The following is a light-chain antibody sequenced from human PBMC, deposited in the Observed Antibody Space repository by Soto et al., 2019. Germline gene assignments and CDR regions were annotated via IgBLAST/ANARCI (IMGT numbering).Light chain of an antibody. CDR1: SSDVGTYNL. J-gene: IGLJ2*01. CDR3: FSYAGSSTVI. V-gene: IGLV2-23*01. Sequence: QSALTQPASVSGSPGQSITISCTGTSSDVGTYNLVSWYQQHPGKAPKLMIYEGVKRPSGVSNRLSGSKSGNTASLTISGLQAEDEAAYYCFSYAGSSTVIFGGGTKVTVL. CDR2: EGV.